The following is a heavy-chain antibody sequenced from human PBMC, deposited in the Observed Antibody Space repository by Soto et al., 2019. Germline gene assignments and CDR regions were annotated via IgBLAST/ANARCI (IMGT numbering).Heavy chain of an antibody. CDR3: AKDGTTGGQHYYAMDV. CDR2: LGGAGDT. J-gene: IGHJ6*02. V-gene: IGHV3-23*01. D-gene: IGHD2-15*01. Sequence: EVQLLESGGGLVQPGGSLRLSCEASGFTFSDYVMNWVRQGPGKGLEWVPNLGGAGDTYYADSVKGRFTIYRNTSRNTLFLQMNSLRAEDTALYFCAKDGTTGGQHYYAMDVWGQGTTVTVSS. CDR1: GFTFSDYV.